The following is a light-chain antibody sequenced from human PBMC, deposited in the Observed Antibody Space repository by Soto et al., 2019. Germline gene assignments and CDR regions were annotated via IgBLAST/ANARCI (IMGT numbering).Light chain of an antibody. V-gene: IGKV3-20*01. Sequence: EIVLTQSPGTLSLSPGERATLSCRASQSVSASHLAWYQQKPGQAPRLLIYGASSRATGIPARFSGSGSGTGFTLTISRLEPEDFAVYYCQQYDSPPRTFGQGTKVEIK. J-gene: IGKJ1*01. CDR3: QQYDSPPRT. CDR2: GAS. CDR1: QSVSASH.